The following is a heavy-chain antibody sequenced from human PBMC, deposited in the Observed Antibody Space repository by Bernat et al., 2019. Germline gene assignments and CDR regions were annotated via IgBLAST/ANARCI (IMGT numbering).Heavy chain of an antibody. D-gene: IGHD3-22*01. Sequence: QLQLQESGPGLVKPSETLSLTCTVSGGSISSSSYYWGWIRQPPGKGLEWIGSIYYSGSTYYNPSLKSRVTISVDTSKSQFFLKLSSLTAAATAVYYCARHSGLGSGLFPWGQGTLVTVSS. CDR2: IYYSGST. J-gene: IGHJ5*02. CDR1: GGSISSSSYY. CDR3: ARHSGLGSGLFP. V-gene: IGHV4-39*01.